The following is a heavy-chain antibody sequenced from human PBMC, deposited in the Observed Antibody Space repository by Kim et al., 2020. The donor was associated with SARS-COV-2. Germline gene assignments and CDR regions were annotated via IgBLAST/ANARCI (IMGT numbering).Heavy chain of an antibody. Sequence: GNTIYAQKLQGRVTMATDTSTSTAYMELRSLRSDDTAVYYCAVAGTLDYWGQGTLVTVSS. D-gene: IGHD6-19*01. CDR3: AVAGTLDY. CDR2: GNT. V-gene: IGHV1-18*01. J-gene: IGHJ4*02.